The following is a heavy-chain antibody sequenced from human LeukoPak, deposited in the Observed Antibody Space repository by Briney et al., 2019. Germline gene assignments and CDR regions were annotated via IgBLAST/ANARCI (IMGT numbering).Heavy chain of an antibody. CDR1: GGTFSSYA. J-gene: IGHJ3*02. CDR3: ARAGERFVAMVRGVLLDAFDI. Sequence: GASVKVSCKASGGTFSSYAISWVRQAPGQGLEWMGRIIPILGIANYAQKFQGRVTITADKSTSTAYMELSSLRSEDTAVYYCARAGERFVAMVRGVLLDAFDIWGQGTMVTVSS. CDR2: IIPILGIA. D-gene: IGHD3-10*01. V-gene: IGHV1-69*04.